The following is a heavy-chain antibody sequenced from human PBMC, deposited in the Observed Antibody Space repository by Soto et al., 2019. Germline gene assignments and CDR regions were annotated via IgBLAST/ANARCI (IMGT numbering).Heavy chain of an antibody. J-gene: IGHJ6*02. CDR1: GGTFSNYA. CDR2: IVPIFGTT. CDR3: TSDTARVYYGMDV. Sequence: SVKVSCKVSGGTFSNYAIDWVRLAPGQGLEWMGGIVPIFGTTYYTQKFQGRATIIADDSTTTAYLELSSLRSEDTAVYYCTSDTARVYYGMDVWGQGTTVTVSS. D-gene: IGHD5-18*01. V-gene: IGHV1-69*13.